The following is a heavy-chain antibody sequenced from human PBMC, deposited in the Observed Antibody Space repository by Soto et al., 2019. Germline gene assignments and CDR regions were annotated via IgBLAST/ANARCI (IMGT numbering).Heavy chain of an antibody. CDR1: GFTFSSYW. CDR2: INSDGSST. Sequence: GGSLRLSCAASGFTFSSYWMHWVRQAPGKGLVWVSRINSDGSSTSYADSVKGRFTISRDNAKNTLYLQMNSLRAEDTAVYYCARDREDTVVVPAAHYYYYCMDVWGQGTTVTVSS. V-gene: IGHV3-74*01. CDR3: ARDREDTVVVPAAHYYYYCMDV. D-gene: IGHD2-2*01. J-gene: IGHJ6*02.